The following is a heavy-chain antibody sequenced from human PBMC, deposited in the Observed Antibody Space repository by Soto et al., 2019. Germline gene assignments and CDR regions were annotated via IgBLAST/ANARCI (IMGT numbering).Heavy chain of an antibody. CDR2: IWYDGSNK. D-gene: IGHD2-15*01. CDR3: ARDHRGVVVVAATTLDY. J-gene: IGHJ4*02. Sequence: QVQLVESGGGVVQPGRSLRLSCAASGFTFSSYGMHWVRQARGKGLEWVAVIWYDGSNKYYADSVKGRFTISRDNSKNTLYLQMNSLRAEDTAVYYCARDHRGVVVVAATTLDYWGQGTLVTVSS. V-gene: IGHV3-33*01. CDR1: GFTFSSYG.